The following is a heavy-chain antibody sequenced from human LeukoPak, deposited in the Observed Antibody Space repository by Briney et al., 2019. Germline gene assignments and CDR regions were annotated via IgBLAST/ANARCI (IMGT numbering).Heavy chain of an antibody. CDR3: AIRLTTSRLATATTWFDP. Sequence: SETLSLTCAVYGESFDGFYWIWIRQSPGKGLEWLGEVNYIGRSNYNPALESRIAISADASKRQFSLKLTSVTAADTAVYYCAIRLTTSRLATATTWFDPWGQGTLVSVSS. V-gene: IGHV4-34*01. J-gene: IGHJ5*02. CDR2: VNYIGRS. D-gene: IGHD1-1*01. CDR1: GESFDGFY.